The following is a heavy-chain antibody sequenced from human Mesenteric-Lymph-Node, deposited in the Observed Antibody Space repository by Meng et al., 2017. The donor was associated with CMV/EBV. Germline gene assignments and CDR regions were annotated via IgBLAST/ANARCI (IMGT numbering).Heavy chain of an antibody. D-gene: IGHD4-11*01. CDR2: ISNSGTYI. Sequence: GESLKISCAASGFTFSTYALNWVRQAPGKGLEWVSYISNSGTYIYYADSVKGRFTISRDNAKSSLYLQMNNLRAEDTAVYYCARDRYSNYSPCCDYWGQGTPVTVSS. V-gene: IGHV3-21*01. CDR3: ARDRYSNYSPCCDY. CDR1: GFTFSTYA. J-gene: IGHJ4*02.